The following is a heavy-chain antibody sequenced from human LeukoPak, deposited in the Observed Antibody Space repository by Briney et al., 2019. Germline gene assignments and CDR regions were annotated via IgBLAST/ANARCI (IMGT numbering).Heavy chain of an antibody. J-gene: IGHJ4*02. D-gene: IGHD3-3*01. CDR1: GGSFRGYY. CDR2: INHSGST. V-gene: IGHV4-34*01. CDR3: ARPRFGSFWSGYYRGFDY. Sequence: SETLSLTCAVYGGSFRGYYWSWIRQPPGKGLEWSGEINHSGSTNYNPSLKSRVTISVDTSKNQFSLKLSSVTAADTAVYYCARPRFGSFWSGYYRGFDYWGQGTLVTGSS.